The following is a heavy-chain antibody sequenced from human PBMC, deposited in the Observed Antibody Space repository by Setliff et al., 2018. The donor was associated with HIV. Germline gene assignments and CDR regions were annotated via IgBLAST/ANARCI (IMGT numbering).Heavy chain of an antibody. CDR1: GYTFTSYY. D-gene: IGHD6-19*01. V-gene: IGHV1-18*04. CDR2: ISTYNGNT. J-gene: IGHJ5*02. Sequence: ASVKVSCKASGYTFTSYYMHWVRQAPGQGLEWMGWISTYNGNTKYAQRLQGRVTMTRDTFTSPAYMEMRSLRSDDTAVYYCARDVERYSSHSGSGPWGQGTLVTVS. CDR3: ARDVERYSSHSGSGP.